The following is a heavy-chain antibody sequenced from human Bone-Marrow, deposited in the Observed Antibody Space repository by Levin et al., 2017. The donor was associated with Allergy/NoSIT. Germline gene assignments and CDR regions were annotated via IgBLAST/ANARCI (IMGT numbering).Heavy chain of an antibody. CDR1: GYTFTSYD. CDR3: ARARPGQQWLVKGGAHFDY. Sequence: GESLKISCKASGYTFTSYDINWVRQATGQGLEWMGWMNPNSGNTGYAQKFQGRVTMTRNTSISTAYMELSSLRSEDTAVYYCARARPGQQWLVKGGAHFDYWGQGTLVTVSS. J-gene: IGHJ4*02. CDR2: MNPNSGNT. V-gene: IGHV1-8*01. D-gene: IGHD6-19*01.